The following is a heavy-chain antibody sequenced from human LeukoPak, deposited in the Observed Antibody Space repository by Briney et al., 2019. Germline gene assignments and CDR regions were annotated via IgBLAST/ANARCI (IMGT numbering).Heavy chain of an antibody. CDR2: ISSSSGYI. Sequence: GGSLRLSCAASGFTFSSYSMNWVRQAPGKGPEWVSSISSSSGYIYYADSVKGRVTISRDNANNSLYLQMNSLRAEDTAVYFCARDTKQLTSYYYYYGMDVWGQGTTVTVSS. V-gene: IGHV3-21*01. CDR3: ARDTKQLTSYYYYYGMDV. CDR1: GFTFSSYS. D-gene: IGHD6-13*01. J-gene: IGHJ6*02.